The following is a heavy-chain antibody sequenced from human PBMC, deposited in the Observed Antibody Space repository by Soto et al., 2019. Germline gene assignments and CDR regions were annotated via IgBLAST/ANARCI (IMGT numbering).Heavy chain of an antibody. V-gene: IGHV1-18*01. J-gene: IGHJ6*02. CDR1: GYTFTRYG. D-gene: IGHD3-16*01. Sequence: QVQLVQSGAEVKNPGASVKVSCKASGYTFTRYGIGWARQAPGQGLEWMGWINTYNGNTNYAQNVQGRVTLTTDTSTSTAYMELRSLRTNDTAIYYCAMVDVYVTPSPQDVGAQGTTVIVSS. CDR2: INTYNGNT. CDR3: AMVDVYVTPSPQDV.